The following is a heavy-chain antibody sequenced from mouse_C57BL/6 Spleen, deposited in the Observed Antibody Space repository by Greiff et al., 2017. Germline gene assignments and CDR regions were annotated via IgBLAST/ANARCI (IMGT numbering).Heavy chain of an antibody. J-gene: IGHJ2*01. CDR1: GYAFSSYW. D-gene: IGHD1-1*01. V-gene: IGHV1-80*01. CDR2: IYPGDGDT. CDR3: ARSDYGSSFDY. Sequence: VKLMASGAELVKPGASVKISCKASGYAFSSYWMNWVKQRPGKGLEWIGQIYPGDGDTNTHGKFQGKATLSADKSSSTAYMQRSSLTSEDSAVYFCARSDYGSSFDYWGQGTTLTVSS.